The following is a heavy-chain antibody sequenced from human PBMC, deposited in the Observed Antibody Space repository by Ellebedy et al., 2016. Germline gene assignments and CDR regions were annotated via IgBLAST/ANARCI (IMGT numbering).Heavy chain of an antibody. V-gene: IGHV2-70*04. J-gene: IGHJ4*02. Sequence: SGPTLVKPTQTLTLTCTFSGFSLTTDGMRVSWIRQPPGRALEWLARFDWDDDEFYSTSLKTRVTISKDTSRNQVVLTMTNMDPVDTATYYCARIPSGTTLYDYWGQGTLVTVSS. D-gene: IGHD2/OR15-2a*01. CDR2: FDWDDDE. CDR1: GFSLTTDGMR. CDR3: ARIPSGTTLYDY.